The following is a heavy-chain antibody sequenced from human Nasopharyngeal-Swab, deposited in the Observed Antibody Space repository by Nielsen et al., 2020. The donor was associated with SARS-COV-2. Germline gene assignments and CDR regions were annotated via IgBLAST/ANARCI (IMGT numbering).Heavy chain of an antibody. D-gene: IGHD2-15*01. Sequence: ESLKISCAASGFTFSSYEMNWIRQPPGKGLEWIGYIYYSGSTNYNPSLKSRVTISVDTSKNQFSLKLSSVTAADTAVYYCARVLTRNLVVALVLDAFDIWGQGTMVTVSS. V-gene: IGHV4-59*12. CDR1: GFTFSSYE. CDR2: IYYSGST. J-gene: IGHJ3*02. CDR3: ARVLTRNLVVALVLDAFDI.